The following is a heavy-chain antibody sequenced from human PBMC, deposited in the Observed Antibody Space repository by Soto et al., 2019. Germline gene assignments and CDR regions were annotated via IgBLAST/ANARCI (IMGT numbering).Heavy chain of an antibody. CDR1: GYTFSNYA. CDR3: AGAISLIMAAPAY. D-gene: IGHD2-8*01. V-gene: IGHV1-18*04. Sequence: ASVKVSCKTSGYTFSNYAISWVRQAPGQGLEWMGWISPYNGNANYTEKFQGRVSMTTDTSTTTAYMELTSLTSDDTAIYYCAGAISLIMAAPAYWGQGTLVTVSS. CDR2: ISPYNGNA. J-gene: IGHJ4*02.